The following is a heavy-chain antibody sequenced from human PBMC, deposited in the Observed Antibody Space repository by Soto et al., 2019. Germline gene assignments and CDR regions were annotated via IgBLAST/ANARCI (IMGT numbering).Heavy chain of an antibody. D-gene: IGHD4-4*01. CDR3: SKDLRVTTRTTGMDG. J-gene: IGHJ6*02. Sequence: QVQLVESGGGVVQPGRSLRLSCAASGFTFSSYGMHWVREAPGKGLEWGAVISYDGSNKYYADSVKGRFTISRDNSKNTLYLQMNSLRAEDTAVYYCSKDLRVTTRTTGMDGWGQGTTVTVSS. CDR2: ISYDGSNK. V-gene: IGHV3-30*18. CDR1: GFTFSSYG.